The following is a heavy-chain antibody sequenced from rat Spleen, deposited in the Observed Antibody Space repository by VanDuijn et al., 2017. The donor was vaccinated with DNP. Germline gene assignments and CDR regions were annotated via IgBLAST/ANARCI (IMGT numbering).Heavy chain of an antibody. Sequence: EVQLQESGPGLVKPSQSLSLTCSVTGYSITSGYGWNWIRKFPGNKMEWMGYISYSGSTTYNPSLKSRISITRDTSKNQFFLQLNSVTAEETATYYCARGSSPDYWSQGVMVTVSS. J-gene: IGHJ2*01. CDR3: ARGSSPDY. CDR1: GYSITSGY. V-gene: IGHV3-1*01. CDR2: ISYSGST. D-gene: IGHD1-2*01.